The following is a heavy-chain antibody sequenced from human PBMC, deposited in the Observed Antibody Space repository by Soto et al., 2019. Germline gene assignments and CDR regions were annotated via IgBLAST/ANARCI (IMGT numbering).Heavy chain of an antibody. CDR1: VGSISSYY. CDR2: IYYSGST. V-gene: IGHV4-59*01. J-gene: IGHJ5*02. CDR3: ARLRAAAGSFDP. D-gene: IGHD6-13*01. Sequence: PAETLSLSCAVSVGSISSYYWSWIRQPPGKGLEWIGYIYYSGSTNYNPSLKSRVTISVDTSKNQFSLKLSSVTAADTAVYYCARLRAAAGSFDPWGQGTLVTVSS.